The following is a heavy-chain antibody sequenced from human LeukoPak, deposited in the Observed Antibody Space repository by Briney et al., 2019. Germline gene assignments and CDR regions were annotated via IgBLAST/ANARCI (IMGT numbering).Heavy chain of an antibody. J-gene: IGHJ4*02. Sequence: ASVKVSSKASGGTFSSYAISWVRQAPGQGLEWVGGSIPIFGTANYAQKFQGRVTITADKSTSTAYMELSSLRSEDTAVYYCARGAGDIVVVPAAWSPYFDYWGQGTLVTVSS. D-gene: IGHD2-2*01. CDR1: GGTFSSYA. CDR2: SIPIFGTA. V-gene: IGHV1-69*06. CDR3: ARGAGDIVVVPAAWSPYFDY.